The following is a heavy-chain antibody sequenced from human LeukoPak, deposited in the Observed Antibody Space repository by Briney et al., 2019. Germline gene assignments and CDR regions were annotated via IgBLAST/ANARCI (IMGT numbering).Heavy chain of an antibody. CDR2: IYSDGTA. J-gene: IGHJ6*03. CDR1: GFTVFSNY. D-gene: IGHD3-10*01. Sequence: PGGSLRLSCAAAGFTVFSNYMSWVRQAPGKGPEWVSVIYSDGTAYYADSVQGRFTISRDNSKNTVYLQMKSLRAEDTAVYFCARERSYYYYYMDVWGKGTTVTVSS. V-gene: IGHV3-53*01. CDR3: ARERSYYYYYMDV.